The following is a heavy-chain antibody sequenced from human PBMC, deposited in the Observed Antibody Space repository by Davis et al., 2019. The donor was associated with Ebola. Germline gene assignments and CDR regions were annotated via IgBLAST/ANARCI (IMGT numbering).Heavy chain of an antibody. Sequence: SVKVSCKASAGTFSTYAISWVRQAPGQGLEWMGRIIPILGIANYAQKFQGRVTITADKSTTTSYLELSSLRSEDTAVYYCARDLRWLQSEGDAFDIWGQGTMVTVSS. D-gene: IGHD5-24*01. CDR1: AGTFSTYA. CDR2: IIPILGIA. J-gene: IGHJ3*02. V-gene: IGHV1-69*04. CDR3: ARDLRWLQSEGDAFDI.